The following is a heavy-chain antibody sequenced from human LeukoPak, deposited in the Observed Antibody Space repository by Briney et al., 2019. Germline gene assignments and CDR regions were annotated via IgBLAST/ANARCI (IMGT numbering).Heavy chain of an antibody. CDR3: AIAAFRLGRRPGFDY. V-gene: IGHV1-24*01. J-gene: IGHJ4*02. D-gene: IGHD1-1*01. CDR1: GYTLTELS. CDR2: FDPEDGET. Sequence: ASVKVSCKVSGYTLTELSMHWVRQAPGKGLEWMGGFDPEDGETIYAQKFQGRVTMTEDTSTDTAYMELSSLRSEDTAVYYCAIAAFRLGRRPGFDYWGQGTLVTVSS.